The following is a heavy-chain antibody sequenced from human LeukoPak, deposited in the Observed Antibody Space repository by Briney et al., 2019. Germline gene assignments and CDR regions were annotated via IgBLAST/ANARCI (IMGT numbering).Heavy chain of an antibody. CDR2: ISSSGSTI. V-gene: IGHV3-48*03. D-gene: IGHD1-26*01. CDR3: ARDPADSGSYRDFDY. Sequence: GGSLRLSCAASGFTFSSYEMNWVRQAPGKGLEWVSYISSSGSTIYYADSVKGRFTISRDNAKNSLYLQMNSLRAEDTAVYYCARDPADSGSYRDFDYWGQGTLVTVSS. J-gene: IGHJ4*02. CDR1: GFTFSSYE.